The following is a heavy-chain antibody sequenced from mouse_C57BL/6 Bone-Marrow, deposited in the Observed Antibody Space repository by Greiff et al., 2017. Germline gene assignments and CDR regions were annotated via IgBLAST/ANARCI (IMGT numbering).Heavy chain of an antibody. Sequence: EVQLVESEGGLVQPGSSMKLSCTASGFTFSDYYMAWVRQVPEKGLEWVANINYDGSSTYYLDSLKSRFIISRDNAKNILYLQRSSLKSEDTATYYCARVGTVIAHWYFDVWGTGTTVTVSS. D-gene: IGHD1-1*01. CDR3: ARVGTVIAHWYFDV. V-gene: IGHV5-16*01. CDR2: INYDGSST. CDR1: GFTFSDYY. J-gene: IGHJ1*03.